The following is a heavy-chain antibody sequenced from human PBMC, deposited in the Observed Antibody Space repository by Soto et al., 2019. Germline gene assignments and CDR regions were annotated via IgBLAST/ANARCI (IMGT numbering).Heavy chain of an antibody. J-gene: IGHJ5*02. Sequence: EVQLLESGGGLVQPGGSLRLSCAASGFTFSSYAMSWVRQAPGKGLEWVSAISGSGGSTYYPDSVKGRFTISRDNSKNTLYLQMNSLRAEDTAVYYCAKDPHIVVVPAAIRGDWFDPWGQGTLVTVSS. D-gene: IGHD2-2*02. V-gene: IGHV3-23*01. CDR2: ISGSGGST. CDR1: GFTFSSYA. CDR3: AKDPHIVVVPAAIRGDWFDP.